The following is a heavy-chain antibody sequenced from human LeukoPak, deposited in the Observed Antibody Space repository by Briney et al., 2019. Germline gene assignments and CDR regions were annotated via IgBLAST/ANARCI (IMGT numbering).Heavy chain of an antibody. CDR3: AKDRPQFIVTTFQDFDY. J-gene: IGHJ4*02. CDR1: GFTFSSYG. V-gene: IGHV3-30*18. Sequence: GRSLRLSCAASGFTFSSYGMHWVRQAPGKGLEWVAVISYDGSNKYYADSVKGRFTISRDNSKNTLYLQMNSLRAEDTAVYYCAKDRPQFIVTTFQDFDYWGQGTLVTVSS. D-gene: IGHD3-16*01. CDR2: ISYDGSNK.